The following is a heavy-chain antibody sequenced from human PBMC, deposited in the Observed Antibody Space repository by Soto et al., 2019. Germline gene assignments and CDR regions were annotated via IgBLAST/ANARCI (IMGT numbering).Heavy chain of an antibody. D-gene: IGHD5-12*01. CDR1: GGSISSYY. V-gene: IGHV4-59*04. Sequence: PSETLSLTCTVSGGSISSYYWSWIRQPPGKGLEWIGYIYYSGSTYYNPSLKSRVTISVDTSKNQFSLKLSSVTAADTAAYYCARGRDGYNLGYWGQGTLVTVSS. J-gene: IGHJ4*02. CDR3: ARGRDGYNLGY. CDR2: IYYSGST.